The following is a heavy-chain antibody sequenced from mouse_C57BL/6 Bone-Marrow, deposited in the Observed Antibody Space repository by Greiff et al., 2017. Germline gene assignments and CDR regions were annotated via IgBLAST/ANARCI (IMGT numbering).Heavy chain of an antibody. J-gene: IGHJ4*01. CDR3: ARYGHSLYAMDY. V-gene: IGHV1-18*01. CDR2: INPNNGGT. CDR1: GYTFTDYN. Sequence: VQLQQSGPELVKPGASVKIPCKASGYTFTDYNMDWVKQSHGKSLEWIGDINPNNGGTIYNQKFKGKAKLTVDKSSSTAYMELRSLTSEDTAVYYCARYGHSLYAMDYWGQGTSVTVSS. D-gene: IGHD2-1*01.